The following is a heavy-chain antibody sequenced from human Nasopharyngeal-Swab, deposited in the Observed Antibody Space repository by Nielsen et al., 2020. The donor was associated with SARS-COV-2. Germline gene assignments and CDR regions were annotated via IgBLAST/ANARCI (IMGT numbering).Heavy chain of an antibody. CDR1: GGSVSSGSYY. CDR2: IYYSGST. CDR3: ARDHYGSGSPSMDV. D-gene: IGHD3-10*01. V-gene: IGHV4-61*01. Sequence: SETLSLTCTVSGGSVSSGSYYWSWIRQPPGKGLEWIGYIYYSGSTNYNPPLKSRVTISVDTSKNQFSLKLSSVTAADTAVYYCARDHYGSGSPSMDVWGQGTTVTVSS. J-gene: IGHJ6*02.